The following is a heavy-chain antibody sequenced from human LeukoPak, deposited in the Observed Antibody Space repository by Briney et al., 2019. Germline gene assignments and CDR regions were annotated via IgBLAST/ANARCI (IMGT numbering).Heavy chain of an antibody. CDR3: ARKGPGDCLDY. J-gene: IGHJ4*02. D-gene: IGHD2-21*01. V-gene: IGHV4-39*07. CDR1: GGSISSSSYY. Sequence: SETLSLTCTVSGGSISSSSYYWGWIRQPPGKGLEWIGSIYYSGSTYYNPSLKSRVTISVDTSKNQFSLKLSSVTAVDTAVYYCARKGPGDCLDYWGQGTLVTVSS. CDR2: IYYSGST.